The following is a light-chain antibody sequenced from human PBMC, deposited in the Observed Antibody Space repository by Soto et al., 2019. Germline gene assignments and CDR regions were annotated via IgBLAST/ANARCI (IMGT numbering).Light chain of an antibody. Sequence: EIVMTQSPATLSVSPGERATLSCRASQSVSSTLAWYQQKPGQAPRLLIYGASTSATGIPARFSGSGSGTEFTLTISSLQSEDFAVYYCQQYNNWPPGTFGQGTKLEIK. J-gene: IGKJ2*01. CDR1: QSVSST. CDR2: GAS. CDR3: QQYNNWPPGT. V-gene: IGKV3-15*01.